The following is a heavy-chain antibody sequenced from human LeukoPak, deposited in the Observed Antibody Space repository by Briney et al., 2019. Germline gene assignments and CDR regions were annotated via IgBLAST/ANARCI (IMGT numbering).Heavy chain of an antibody. CDR2: INPNSGGT. CDR1: GYTFTGYY. D-gene: IGHD1-26*01. CDR3: ASNGIVGATTLDY. V-gene: IGHV1-2*06. J-gene: IGHJ4*02. Sequence: ASVKVSCKASGYTFTGYYMHWVRQAPGQGLEWMGRINPNSGGTNYAQKFQGRVTITADESTSTAYMELSSLRSEDTAVYYCASNGIVGATTLDYWGQGTLVTVSS.